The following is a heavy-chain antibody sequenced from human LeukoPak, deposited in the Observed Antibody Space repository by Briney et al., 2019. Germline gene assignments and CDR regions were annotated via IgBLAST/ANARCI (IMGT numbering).Heavy chain of an antibody. D-gene: IGHD3-16*01. V-gene: IGHV1-46*01. CDR1: GYTFTSYY. CDR3: TRTLGAVADSRYWFDP. CDR2: INPSGGST. Sequence: ASVKVSCKASGYTFTSYYMHWVRQAPGQGLEWMGIINPSGGSTSYSQMFQGRLTMTRDMSTSTVYMELSSLRSEDTAVYYCTRTLGAVADSRYWFDPWGQGTLVTVSS. J-gene: IGHJ5*02.